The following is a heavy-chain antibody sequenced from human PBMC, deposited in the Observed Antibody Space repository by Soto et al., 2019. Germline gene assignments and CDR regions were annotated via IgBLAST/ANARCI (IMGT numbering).Heavy chain of an antibody. CDR3: ARVPGP. J-gene: IGHJ5*02. D-gene: IGHD7-27*01. CDR2: IYHSGST. Sequence: SETLSLTCTVSGGSIRSSSYYWGLIRQPPGKGLEWIGYIYHSGSTYYNPSLKSRVLISVDSSNNQFSLKLRSVTAADTAAYYCARVPGPWGQGTLVTVSS. V-gene: IGHV4-39*07. CDR1: GGSIRSSSYY.